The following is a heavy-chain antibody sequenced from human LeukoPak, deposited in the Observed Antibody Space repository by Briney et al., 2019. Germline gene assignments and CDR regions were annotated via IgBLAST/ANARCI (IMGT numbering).Heavy chain of an antibody. D-gene: IGHD1-14*01. J-gene: IGHJ4*02. CDR1: GFTFNGYS. Sequence: GGSLRLSCTASGFTFNGYSMNWVRQAPGKGLEWVSSISTSSSYIYYADSVKGRFTISRNNPKNSLYLQMNSLRAEDTAVYYCARNRADPSYFDYWGQGTLVTVSS. CDR2: ISTSSSYI. CDR3: ARNRADPSYFDY. V-gene: IGHV3-21*01.